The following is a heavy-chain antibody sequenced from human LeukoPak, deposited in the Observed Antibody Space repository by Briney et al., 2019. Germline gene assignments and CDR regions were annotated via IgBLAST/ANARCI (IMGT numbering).Heavy chain of an antibody. CDR2: ISGSGNTM. J-gene: IGHJ6*02. Sequence: PGGSLRLSCAASGFTFSSYSMNWVRQAPGKGLEWVSYISGSGNTMYYADSVKGRFTISRDNPKNSLYLQMNSLRDEDTAVYYCARRMYNSAWYSNGVDVWGQGTTVTVSS. CDR3: ARRMYNSAWYSNGVDV. D-gene: IGHD6-19*01. CDR1: GFTFSSYS. V-gene: IGHV3-48*02.